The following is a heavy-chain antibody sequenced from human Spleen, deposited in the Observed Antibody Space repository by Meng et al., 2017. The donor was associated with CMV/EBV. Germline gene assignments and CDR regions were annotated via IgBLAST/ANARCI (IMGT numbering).Heavy chain of an antibody. CDR2: IYPIDSDT. J-gene: IGHJ4*02. CDR3: ARLVADYFGSRSSFDY. CDR1: GYKFTSYW. Sequence: GGSLKISCKGTGYKFTSYWIGWVRQMPGKGLKWLGIIYPIDSDTRYSPSFQGQVTISADKSISTSYLQWSSLKASDTAVYYCARLVADYFGSRSSFDYWGQGTLVTVSS. V-gene: IGHV5-51*01. D-gene: IGHD3-10*01.